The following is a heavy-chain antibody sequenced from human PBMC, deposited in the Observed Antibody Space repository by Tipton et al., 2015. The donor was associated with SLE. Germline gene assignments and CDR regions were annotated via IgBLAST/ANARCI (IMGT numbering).Heavy chain of an antibody. J-gene: IGHJ6*03. Sequence: LRLSCTVSGGSISSYYWSWIRQPPGKGLEWIWYIYNSGSTNYNPSLKSRVTISVDTSKNQFSLKLSSVTPADTAVYYCAKLFSLYYNDYMDVWDKGTTVTVSS. CDR3: AKLFSLYYNDYMDV. CDR2: IYNSGST. CDR1: GGSISSYY. D-gene: IGHD3-10*01. V-gene: IGHV4-59*01.